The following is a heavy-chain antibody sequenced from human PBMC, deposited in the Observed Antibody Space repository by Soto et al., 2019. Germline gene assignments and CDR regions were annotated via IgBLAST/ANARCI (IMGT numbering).Heavy chain of an antibody. Sequence: QVQLVQSGAEVKKPGSSVKVSCKASGGTFSSYAISWVRQAPGQGLEWMGGLIPIFGTGNYAQKFQGSVTITADKTTSTAYMELSSLRSEETAVYYCTRLPVSGSYASYYGMDVWGQGTTVTVSS. CDR3: TRLPVSGSYASYYGMDV. CDR1: GGTFSSYA. V-gene: IGHV1-69*14. J-gene: IGHJ6*02. D-gene: IGHD1-26*01. CDR2: LIPIFGTG.